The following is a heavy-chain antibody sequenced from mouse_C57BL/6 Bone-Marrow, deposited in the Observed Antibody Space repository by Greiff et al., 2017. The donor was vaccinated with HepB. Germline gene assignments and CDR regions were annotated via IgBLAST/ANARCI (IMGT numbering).Heavy chain of an antibody. V-gene: IGHV1-55*01. Sequence: QVQLQQPGAELVKPGASVKMSCKASGYTFTSYWITWVKQRPGQGLEWIGDIYPGSGSTNYNEKFKSKATLTVDTSSSTAYMQLSSLTSEDSAVYECASGSTSTVVAPGFAYWDRGTRVTVSA. CDR3: ASGSTSTVVAPGFAY. J-gene: IGHJ3*01. D-gene: IGHD1-1*01. CDR2: IYPGSGST. CDR1: GYTFTSYW.